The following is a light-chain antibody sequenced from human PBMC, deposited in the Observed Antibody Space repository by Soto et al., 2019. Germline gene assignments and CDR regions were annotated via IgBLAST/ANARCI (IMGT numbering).Light chain of an antibody. J-gene: IGKJ5*01. Sequence: DIVMTQSPLSLPVTPGEPASISCRSSQSLLHSNGYNYLDWYLQKPGQSPQHLIYLGSNRASGVPARFSGSGSGTYFTLKISRVEAEDVGLYYCMQALQTPNTFGQGTRLEIK. V-gene: IGKV2-28*01. CDR1: QSLLHSNGYNY. CDR2: LGS. CDR3: MQALQTPNT.